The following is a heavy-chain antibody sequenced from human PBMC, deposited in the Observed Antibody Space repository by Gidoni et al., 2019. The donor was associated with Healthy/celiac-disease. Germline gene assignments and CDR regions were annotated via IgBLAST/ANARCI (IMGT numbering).Heavy chain of an antibody. D-gene: IGHD3-3*01. J-gene: IGHJ4*02. CDR3: AKARSPRITIFGVVIINFDY. CDR1: GFTFSSYA. Sequence: EVQLLESGGGLVQPGGSLRLSCAASGFTFSSYAMRWVRQAPGKGLEWVSAISGSGGSTYYADSVKGRFTISRDNSKNTLYLQMNSLRAEDTAVYYCAKARSPRITIFGVVIINFDYWGQGTLVTVSS. V-gene: IGHV3-23*01. CDR2: ISGSGGST.